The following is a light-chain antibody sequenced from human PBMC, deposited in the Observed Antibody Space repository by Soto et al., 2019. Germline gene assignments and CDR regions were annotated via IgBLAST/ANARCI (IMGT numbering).Light chain of an antibody. CDR3: MQGTHWPPT. V-gene: IGKV2-30*01. CDR1: QSLVYSDGNAY. J-gene: IGKJ1*01. CDR2: RVS. Sequence: DVVMTPSPLSLPVALGQPASISCRSSQSLVYSDGNAYLTWFQQRPGQSPRRLIYRVSNRDSGVPDRFSGSGSGTDFTLKISRVEAEDVGVYYCMQGTHWPPTFGRGTTVEIK.